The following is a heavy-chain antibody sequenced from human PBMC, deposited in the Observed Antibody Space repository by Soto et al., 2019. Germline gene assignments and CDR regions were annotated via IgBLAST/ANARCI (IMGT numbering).Heavy chain of an antibody. J-gene: IGHJ4*02. V-gene: IGHV3-49*03. D-gene: IGHD3-9*01. CDR1: GFTFGDYA. CDR3: TRHRHGYFDWLPPVDY. CDR2: IRSKAYGGTT. Sequence: GGSLRLSCTASGFTFGDYAMSWFRQAPGKGLEWVGFIRSKAYGGTTEYAASVKGRFTISRDDSKSIAYLQMNSLKTEDTAVYYCTRHRHGYFDWLPPVDYWGQGTLVTVS.